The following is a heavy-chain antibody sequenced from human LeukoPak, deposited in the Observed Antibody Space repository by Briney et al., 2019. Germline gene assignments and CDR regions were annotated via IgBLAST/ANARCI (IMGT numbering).Heavy chain of an antibody. D-gene: IGHD1-26*01. J-gene: IGHJ4*02. CDR1: GGSFSGYF. CDR2: VNHSGST. Sequence: PSETLSLTCAVYGGSFSGYFCSWIRQPPGRGLEWIGEVNHSGSTNYNPSLRSRVTMSADTTKNQFPLKLSSVTAADTAVYYCARGGLVGATSPSPLDYWGQGTLVTVSS. V-gene: IGHV4-34*01. CDR3: ARGGLVGATSPSPLDY.